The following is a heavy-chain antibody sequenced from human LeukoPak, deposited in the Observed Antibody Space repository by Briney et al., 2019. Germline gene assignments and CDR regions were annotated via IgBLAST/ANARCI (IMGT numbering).Heavy chain of an antibody. CDR3: ARRLAYCGGDCYNYFDY. V-gene: IGHV1-2*02. J-gene: IGHJ4*02. Sequence: ASVKVSCKASGYTFTSYYMHWVRQAPGQGLEWMGWINPNSGGTNYAQKFQGRVTMTRDTSISTAYMELSRLRSDDTAVYYCARRLAYCGGDCYNYFDYWGQGTLVTVSS. CDR1: GYTFTSYY. CDR2: INPNSGGT. D-gene: IGHD2-21*02.